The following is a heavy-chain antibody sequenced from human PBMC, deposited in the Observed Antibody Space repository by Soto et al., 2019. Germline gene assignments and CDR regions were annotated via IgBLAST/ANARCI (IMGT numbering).Heavy chain of an antibody. Sequence: QLQLQESGPGLVKPSETLSLTCTVSGGSISSSSYYWGWIRQPPGKGLEWIGSIYYSGSTYYNPSLKSRVTISVDTSKNQFSLKRSSVTAADTAVYYCARPLTSLARPGDWFDPWGQGTLVTVSS. J-gene: IGHJ5*02. CDR3: ARPLTSLARPGDWFDP. D-gene: IGHD6-6*01. CDR1: GGSISSSSYY. V-gene: IGHV4-39*01. CDR2: IYYSGST.